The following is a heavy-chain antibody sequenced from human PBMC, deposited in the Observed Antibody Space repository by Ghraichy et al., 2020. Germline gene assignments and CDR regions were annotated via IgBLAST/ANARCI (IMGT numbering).Heavy chain of an antibody. CDR2: IYYSGST. CDR3: ARLTTTVTTTVDV. V-gene: IGHV4-39*01. CDR1: GGSISSSSYY. J-gene: IGHJ4*02. Sequence: ESLNISCTVSGGSISSSSYYWGWIRQPPGKGLEWIGSIYYSGSTYYNPSLKSRVTISVDTSKNQFSLKLSSVTAADTAVYYCARLTTTVTTTVDVWGQGTLVTVSS. D-gene: IGHD4-17*01.